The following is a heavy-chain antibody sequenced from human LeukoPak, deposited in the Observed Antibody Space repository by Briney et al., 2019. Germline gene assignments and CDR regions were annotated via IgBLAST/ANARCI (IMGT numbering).Heavy chain of an antibody. Sequence: GGSLRLSCAASGFTFSSYWMHWVRHAPGKGLVWVSRINSDGSSTIYADSVKGRFTISRDNAKNTLYLQMNSLRAEDTAVYYCASLPEHQYDFWSGPLPGFDPWGQGTLVTVSS. CDR2: INSDGSST. V-gene: IGHV3-74*01. D-gene: IGHD3-3*01. CDR3: ASLPEHQYDFWSGPLPGFDP. J-gene: IGHJ5*02. CDR1: GFTFSSYW.